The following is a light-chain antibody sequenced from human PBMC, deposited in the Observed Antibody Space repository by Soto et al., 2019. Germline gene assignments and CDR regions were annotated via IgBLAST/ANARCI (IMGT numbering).Light chain of an antibody. CDR1: QGISNG. V-gene: IGKV1D-13*01. J-gene: IGKJ3*01. CDR3: QQCNDYPST. CDR2: DAS. Sequence: IQLTQSHSSLSGSVGDIVTITCRAGQGISNGLAWYQQKPGKAPTLPIYDASSLKSGVPSRFSGSGSGTEFTLSISSLQPEDFATYYCQQCNDYPSTVGRGTKVDNK.